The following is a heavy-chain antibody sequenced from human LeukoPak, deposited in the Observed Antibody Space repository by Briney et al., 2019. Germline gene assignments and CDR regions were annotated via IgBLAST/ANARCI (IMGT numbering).Heavy chain of an antibody. Sequence: GGSVRLSCTASGFTFGDYAMSWVRQAPGKGLEWVGFIRSKAYGGTTEYAASVKGRFTISRDDSKSIAYLQMNSLKTEDTAVYYCTRDLRGELAYWGQGTLVTVSS. J-gene: IGHJ4*02. CDR2: IRSKAYGGTT. D-gene: IGHD1-26*01. V-gene: IGHV3-49*04. CDR1: GFTFGDYA. CDR3: TRDLRGELAY.